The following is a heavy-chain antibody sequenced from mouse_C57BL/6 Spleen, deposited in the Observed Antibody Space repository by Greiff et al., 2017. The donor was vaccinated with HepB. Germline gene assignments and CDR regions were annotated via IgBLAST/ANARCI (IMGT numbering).Heavy chain of an antibody. Sequence: VHVKQSGPELVKPGASVKISCKASGYSFIGYYMNWVKQSPEKSLEWIGEINPSTGGTTYNQKFKAKATLTVDKSSSTAYMQLKSLTSEDSAVYYCARDYDSYFDYWGQGTTLTVSS. D-gene: IGHD2-4*01. CDR3: ARDYDSYFDY. CDR1: GYSFIGYY. CDR2: INPSTGGT. J-gene: IGHJ2*01. V-gene: IGHV1-42*01.